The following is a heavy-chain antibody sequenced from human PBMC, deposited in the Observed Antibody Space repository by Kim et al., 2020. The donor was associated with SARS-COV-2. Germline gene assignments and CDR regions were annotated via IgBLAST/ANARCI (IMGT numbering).Heavy chain of an antibody. J-gene: IGHJ4*02. Sequence: GGSLRLSCAASGFPFNTYWMYWVRQSPGKGPVWVARMNSDGGITTYANSVKGRFSISRNNAKNTMYLQMNRLRVDDTAVYYCVRPVSDCRNGVCRYFFERWGQVTRVIVSS. V-gene: IGHV3-74*03. CDR1: GFPFNTYW. D-gene: IGHD2-8*01. CDR2: MNSDGGIT. CDR3: VRPVSDCRNGVCRYFFER.